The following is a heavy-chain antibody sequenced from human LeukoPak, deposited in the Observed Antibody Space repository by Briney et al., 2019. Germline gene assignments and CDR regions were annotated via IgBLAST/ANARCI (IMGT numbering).Heavy chain of an antibody. CDR2: INSDGSST. CDR3: AGPMTEIDY. Sequence: GGSLRLSCAASGFTFSTYWMHWARQAPGQGLVWVSHINSDGSSTNYADSVKGRFTISRDNAKNTLYLQMNSLRAEDTAVYYCAGPMTEIDYWGQGTLVTVSS. V-gene: IGHV3-74*01. D-gene: IGHD2-21*02. CDR1: GFTFSTYW. J-gene: IGHJ4*02.